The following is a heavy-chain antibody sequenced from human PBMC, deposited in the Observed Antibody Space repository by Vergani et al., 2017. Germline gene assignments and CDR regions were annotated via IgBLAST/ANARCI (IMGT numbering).Heavy chain of an antibody. CDR2: ISSSSSYI. V-gene: IGHV3-21*01. CDR1: GFTFSSYA. D-gene: IGHD6-19*01. J-gene: IGHJ3*02. CDR3: ARDLYSSGWSDDAFDI. Sequence: EVQLLESGGGLVQPGGSLRLSCAASGFTFSSYAMSWVRQAPGKGLEWVSSISSSSSYIYYADSVKGRFTISRDNAKNSLYLQMNSLRAEDTAVYYCARDLYSSGWSDDAFDIWGQGTMVTVSS.